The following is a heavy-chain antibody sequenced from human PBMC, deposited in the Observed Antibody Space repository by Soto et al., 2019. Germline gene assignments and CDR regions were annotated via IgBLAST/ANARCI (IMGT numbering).Heavy chain of an antibody. CDR1: GFIFSNFG. D-gene: IGHD6-19*01. CDR2: IWYDGSNE. J-gene: IGHJ6*02. CDR3: ARDDIPGRAVATYGMDV. Sequence: GWSLRLSCAASGFIFSNFGMHWVRQAPGKGLEWVAVIWYDGSNEYYADSVKGRFTISKDNSKNTLYLQMNSLRAEDTAVYYCARDDIPGRAVATYGMDVWGQGTTVTV. V-gene: IGHV3-33*01.